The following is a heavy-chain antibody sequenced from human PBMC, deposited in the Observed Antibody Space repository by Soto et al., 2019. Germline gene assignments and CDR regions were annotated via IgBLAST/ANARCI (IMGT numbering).Heavy chain of an antibody. Sequence: SETLSLTCAVYGGSFSGYYWSWIRQPPGKGLEWIGEINHSGSTNYNPSLKSRVTISVDTSKNQFSLKLSSVTAADTAVYYCAREDLAFYFDYWGQGTLVTVSS. CDR2: INHSGST. D-gene: IGHD2-15*01. CDR3: AREDLAFYFDY. V-gene: IGHV4-34*01. J-gene: IGHJ4*02. CDR1: GGSFSGYY.